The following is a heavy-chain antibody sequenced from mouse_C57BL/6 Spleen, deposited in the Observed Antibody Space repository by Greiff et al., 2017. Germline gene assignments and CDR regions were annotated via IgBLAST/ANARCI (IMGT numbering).Heavy chain of an antibody. CDR1: GYSFTSYW. Sequence: VQLQQSGTVLARPGASVKMSCKTSGYSFTSYWMHWVKQRPGQGLEWIGAIYPGNSDTSYNQKFKGKAKLTAVTSASTAYMELSILTNEDSAVYYCTNYYGSSYWLAYWGQGTLVTVSA. CDR3: TNYYGSSYWLAY. J-gene: IGHJ3*01. V-gene: IGHV1-5*01. D-gene: IGHD1-1*01. CDR2: IYPGNSDT.